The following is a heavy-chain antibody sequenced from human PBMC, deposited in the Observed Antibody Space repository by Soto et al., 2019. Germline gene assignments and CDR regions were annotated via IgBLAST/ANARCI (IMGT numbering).Heavy chain of an antibody. Sequence: SGPTLVNPTQTLTLTCTFSGFSLSTSGVGVGWIRQPPGKALEWLAHMFSNDEKSYSTSLKSRLTISKDTSKSQVVLTMTNMEPVDTGTYYCARMSWAAAEGFYFDHWGQGTLVTSPQ. J-gene: IGHJ4*02. CDR2: MFSNDEK. V-gene: IGHV2-26*01. CDR3: ARMSWAAAEGFYFDH. D-gene: IGHD2-2*01. CDR1: GFSLSTSGVG.